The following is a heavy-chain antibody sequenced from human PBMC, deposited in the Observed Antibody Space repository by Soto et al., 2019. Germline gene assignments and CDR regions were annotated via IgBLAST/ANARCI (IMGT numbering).Heavy chain of an antibody. CDR2: INTDGSST. CDR3: VRDQQHDV. J-gene: IGHJ6*02. Sequence: GGSLRLSCAASGFTFSSYAMHWVRQAPGKGLVWLSRINTDGSSTSYADSVKGRFTISRDNAKNTLYLQMNTLRAEDTAVYYCVRDQQHDVWGQGTTVTVSS. D-gene: IGHD6-13*01. V-gene: IGHV3-74*01. CDR1: GFTFSSYA.